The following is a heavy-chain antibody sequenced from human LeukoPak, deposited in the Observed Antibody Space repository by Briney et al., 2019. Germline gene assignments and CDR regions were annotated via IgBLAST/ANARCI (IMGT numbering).Heavy chain of an antibody. D-gene: IGHD2-2*01. CDR2: INPSGGST. Sequence: ASVKVSCKASGYTFTSYYMHWVRQAPGQGLEWMGIINPSGGSTSYAQKFQGRVTMTRDTSTSTVYMELSSLRSEDTAVYYCARGHCSSTSCYLNWSDPRGQGTLVTVSS. CDR3: ARGHCSSTSCYLNWSDP. J-gene: IGHJ5*02. CDR1: GYTFTSYY. V-gene: IGHV1-46*01.